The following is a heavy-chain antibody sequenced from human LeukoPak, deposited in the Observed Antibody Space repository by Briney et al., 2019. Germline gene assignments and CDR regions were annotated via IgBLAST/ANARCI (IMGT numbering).Heavy chain of an antibody. D-gene: IGHD2/OR15-2a*01. CDR2: IYSDGNT. Sequence: GGSLRLSCAASGFTVSSNYMSWVRQAPGKGLEWVSVIYSDGNTYYADSVKGRFTLSRHNSENTVYLQMNSLRPEDTAAYYCARDLGNSGDYWGQGTLVTVSS. V-gene: IGHV3-53*04. J-gene: IGHJ4*02. CDR1: GFTVSSNY. CDR3: ARDLGNSGDY.